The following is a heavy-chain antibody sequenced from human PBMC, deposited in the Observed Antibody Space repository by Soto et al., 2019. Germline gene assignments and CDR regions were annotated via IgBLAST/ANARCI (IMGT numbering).Heavy chain of an antibody. Sequence: QVQLVQSGAEVKKPGASVKVSCKASGYTFTSYGISWVRQAPGQGLEWMGWISAYNGNTNYAQKLQGRVTMTTDTSTSTAYMELRSLRSDDTAVYYCASSGAVRGVIDPPYYYYYGMDVWGQGTTVTVSS. J-gene: IGHJ6*02. CDR1: GYTFTSYG. D-gene: IGHD3-10*01. V-gene: IGHV1-18*01. CDR2: ISAYNGNT. CDR3: ASSGAVRGVIDPPYYYYYGMDV.